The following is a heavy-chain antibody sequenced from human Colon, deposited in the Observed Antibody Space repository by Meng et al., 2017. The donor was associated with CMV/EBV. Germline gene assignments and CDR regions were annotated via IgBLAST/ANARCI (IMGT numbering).Heavy chain of an antibody. CDR1: GFTFSTYA. J-gene: IGHJ4*02. V-gene: IGHV3-48*03. CDR3: ARERAGTGPGFDY. CDR2: ISSGGSTI. D-gene: IGHD6-13*01. Sequence: GGSLRLSCATSGFTFSTYAMNWVRQAPGKGLEWISYISSGGSTIYYADSVKGRFTISRDDAKNALYLRMNILRAEDTAVYYCARERAGTGPGFDYWGQGTLVTVSS.